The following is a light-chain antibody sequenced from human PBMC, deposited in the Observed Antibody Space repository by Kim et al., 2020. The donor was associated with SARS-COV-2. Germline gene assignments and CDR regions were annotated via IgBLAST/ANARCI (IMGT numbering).Light chain of an antibody. V-gene: IGLV2-14*03. CDR3: SSYTSSITLV. J-gene: IGLJ3*02. Sequence: GQSITISRTGTSSDVGGYNYVPWSQQHPGKAPKRMIYDVSTRPSGVSNRFSGSKSGNTASLTISGLQAEDEADYYCSSYTSSITLVFGGGTKLTVL. CDR2: DVS. CDR1: SSDVGGYNY.